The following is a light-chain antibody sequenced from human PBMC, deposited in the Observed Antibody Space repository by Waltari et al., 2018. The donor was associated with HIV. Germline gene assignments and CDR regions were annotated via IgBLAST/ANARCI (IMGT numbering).Light chain of an antibody. Sequence: SALTQPASVSGSPGRPITISCTGTNSDIGKSTLITWYQQHPGKVPKVLMFGVTTRPSGISPLFSGSKTDNTATLTISWLQAEDEAYDYCSSDATGNTDVFGTWTSFTVL. J-gene: IGLJ1*01. CDR2: GVT. V-gene: IGLV2-23*02. CDR3: SSDATGNTDV. CDR1: NSDIGKSTL.